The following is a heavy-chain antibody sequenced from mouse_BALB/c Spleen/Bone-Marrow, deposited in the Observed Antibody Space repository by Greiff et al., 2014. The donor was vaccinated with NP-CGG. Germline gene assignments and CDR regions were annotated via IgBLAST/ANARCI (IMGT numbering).Heavy chain of an antibody. Sequence: LQQSGPELVRPGASVKLSCKASGYTFTNFWMHWVRQRPGQGLEWIGNVYPGSDTANYDEKFKSKATLTVDTSSSTAYMQLSSLTSEDSAVYYCTRSLYYYPAYWGQGTLVTVST. J-gene: IGHJ3*01. CDR3: TRSLYYYPAY. V-gene: IGHV1S22*01. D-gene: IGHD1-1*01. CDR1: GYTFTNFW. CDR2: VYPGSDTA.